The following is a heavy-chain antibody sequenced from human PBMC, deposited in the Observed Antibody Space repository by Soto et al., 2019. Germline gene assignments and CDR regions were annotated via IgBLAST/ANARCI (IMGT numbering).Heavy chain of an antibody. V-gene: IGHV4-39*01. Sequence: SETLSLTCTVSSGSISSSSYYWGWIRQPPGKGLEWIGSIYYSGSTYYNPPLKSRVTISVDTSKNQFSLKLSSVTAADTAVYYCARQHYYYDSSGYPFDYWGQGTLVT. CDR3: ARQHYYYDSSGYPFDY. CDR2: IYYSGST. CDR1: SGSISSSSYY. J-gene: IGHJ4*02. D-gene: IGHD3-22*01.